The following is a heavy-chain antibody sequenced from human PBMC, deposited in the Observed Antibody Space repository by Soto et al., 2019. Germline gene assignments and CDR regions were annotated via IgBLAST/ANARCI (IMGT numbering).Heavy chain of an antibody. D-gene: IGHD3-22*01. V-gene: IGHV1-18*01. Sequence: ASVKVSCKASGYTFTSYGISWVRQAPGQGLEWMGWISAYNGNTNYAQKLQGRVTMTTDTSTSTAYMELRSLRSDDTAVYYCARISKDYYDSSGYGEHDYWGQRTLVPVSS. CDR3: ARISKDYYDSSGYGEHDY. CDR1: GYTFTSYG. CDR2: ISAYNGNT. J-gene: IGHJ4*02.